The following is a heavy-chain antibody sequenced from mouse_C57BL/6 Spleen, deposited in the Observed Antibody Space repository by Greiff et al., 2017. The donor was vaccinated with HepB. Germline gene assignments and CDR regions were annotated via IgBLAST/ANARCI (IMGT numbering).Heavy chain of an antibody. D-gene: IGHD1-1*01. CDR1: GYTFTSYW. J-gene: IGHJ1*03. CDR2: IYPGNSDT. V-gene: IGHV1-5*01. Sequence: VQLQQSGTVLARPGASVKMSCKTSGYTFTSYWMHWVKQRPGQGLEWIGAIYPGNSDTSYNQKFKGKAKLTAVTSASTAYMELSSLTNEDSAVYYCTRGTTVVAPNFDVWGTGTTVTVSS. CDR3: TRGTTVVAPNFDV.